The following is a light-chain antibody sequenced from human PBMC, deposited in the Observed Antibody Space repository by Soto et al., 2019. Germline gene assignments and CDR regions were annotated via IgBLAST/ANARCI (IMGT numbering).Light chain of an antibody. V-gene: IGLV2-23*01. CDR3: CSYAGSSTWV. J-gene: IGLJ3*02. Sequence: QSVLTQPASVSGSPGQSITISCTGTSSDVGSYNLVSWYQQHPGKAPKLTIYEGSKRPSGVSNRFSGSKSGNTASLTISGVHAEDEADYYCCSYAGSSTWVFGEGTKPTVL. CDR1: SSDVGSYNL. CDR2: EGS.